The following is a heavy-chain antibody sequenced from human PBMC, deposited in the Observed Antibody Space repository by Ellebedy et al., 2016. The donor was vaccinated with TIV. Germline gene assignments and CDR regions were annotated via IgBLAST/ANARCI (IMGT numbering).Heavy chain of an antibody. Sequence: PSETLSLTCTVSGDSISSYYWSWIRQPPGKGLAWIGNIYYSGSTNSNSSLKSRVTISVDTSKNQFSLNLSPVTTADTAVYYCATTDDLYGMDDWGQGTTVTVSS. CDR3: ATTDDLYGMDD. J-gene: IGHJ6*02. CDR1: GDSISSYY. D-gene: IGHD1-1*01. V-gene: IGHV4-59*01. CDR2: IYYSGST.